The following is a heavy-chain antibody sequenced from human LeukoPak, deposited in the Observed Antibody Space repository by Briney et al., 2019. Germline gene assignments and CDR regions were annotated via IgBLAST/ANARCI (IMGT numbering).Heavy chain of an antibody. V-gene: IGHV3-53*01. J-gene: IGHJ4*02. CDR3: AKDGIAVAATAYFDY. Sequence: GGSLRLSFAASGLTVSSNYMSWVRQAPGKGLEWVSVIYSGGSTYYADSVKGRFTISRDNSKNTLYLQMNSLRAEDTAVYYCAKDGIAVAATAYFDYWGQGTLVTASS. D-gene: IGHD6-19*01. CDR2: IYSGGST. CDR1: GLTVSSNY.